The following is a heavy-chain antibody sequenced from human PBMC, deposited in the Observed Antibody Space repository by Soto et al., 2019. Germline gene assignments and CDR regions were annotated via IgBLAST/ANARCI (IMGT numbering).Heavy chain of an antibody. CDR2: INASNGNT. J-gene: IGHJ6*04. Sequence: ASVKVSCKASGGTFSSYTISWVRQAPGQGLEWMGRINASNGNTKYSQKFQGRVTITRDTSASTAYMELSSLRSEDTAVYYCARNWKGALMDVWGKGTTVTVSS. CDR3: ARNWKGALMDV. V-gene: IGHV1-3*01. CDR1: GGTFSSYT. D-gene: IGHD1-1*01.